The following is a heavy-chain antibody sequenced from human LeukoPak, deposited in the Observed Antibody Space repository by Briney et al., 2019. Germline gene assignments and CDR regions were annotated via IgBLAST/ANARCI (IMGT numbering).Heavy chain of an antibody. Sequence: PGGSLRLSCAASGFTFSSYAMSWVRQAPGKGLEWVSLISGSGGSTYYADSVKGRFTISRDNSKNTLYLQMNSLRAEDTAVYYCARVTVTKRNYYYGMDVWGQGTTVTVSS. CDR3: ARVTVTKRNYYYGMDV. CDR2: ISGSGGST. CDR1: GFTFSSYA. V-gene: IGHV3-23*01. D-gene: IGHD4-17*01. J-gene: IGHJ6*02.